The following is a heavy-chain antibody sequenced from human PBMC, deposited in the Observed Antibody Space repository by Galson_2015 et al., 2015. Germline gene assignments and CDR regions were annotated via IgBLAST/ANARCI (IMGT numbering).Heavy chain of an antibody. D-gene: IGHD6-19*01. J-gene: IGHJ4*02. Sequence: SVKVSCKASGYTFTSYGISWVRQAPGQGLEWMEWISAYNGNTNYAQKLQGRVTMTTDTSTSTAYMELRSLRSDDTAVYYCASIAVAGYFDYWGQGTLVTVSS. CDR1: GYTFTSYG. CDR3: ASIAVAGYFDY. CDR2: ISAYNGNT. V-gene: IGHV1-18*04.